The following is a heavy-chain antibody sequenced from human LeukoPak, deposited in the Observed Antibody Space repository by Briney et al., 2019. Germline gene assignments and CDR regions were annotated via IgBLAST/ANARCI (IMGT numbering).Heavy chain of an antibody. CDR2: IGGGGAGT. CDR1: RFTLSTYA. J-gene: IGHJ1*01. CDR3: AKEDSSSSVEYFQH. Sequence: GGSLRLSCAVSRFTLSTYAMTWVRQAPGKGLEWVSTIGGGGAGTYYADSVKGRFTISRDSSKDTLYLQMNSLRAEDTAVYYCAKEDSSSSVEYFQHWGQGTLVTVSS. D-gene: IGHD6-6*01. V-gene: IGHV3-23*01.